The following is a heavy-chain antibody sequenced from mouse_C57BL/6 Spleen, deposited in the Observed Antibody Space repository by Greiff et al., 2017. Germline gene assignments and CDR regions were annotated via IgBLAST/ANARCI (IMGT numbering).Heavy chain of an antibody. CDR2: INPGSGGT. Sequence: QVQLQQSGAELVRPGTSVKVSCKASGYAFTNYLIEWVKQRPGQGLEWIGVINPGSGGTNYNEKFKGKATLTADKSSSTAYMQLSSLTSEDSAVYFCATSSGYSFHAMDYWGQGTSVTVSA. CDR3: ATSSGYSFHAMDY. CDR1: GYAFTNYL. D-gene: IGHD3-2*02. J-gene: IGHJ4*01. V-gene: IGHV1-54*01.